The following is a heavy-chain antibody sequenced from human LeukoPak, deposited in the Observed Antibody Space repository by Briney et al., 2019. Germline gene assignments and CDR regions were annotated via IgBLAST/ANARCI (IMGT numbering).Heavy chain of an antibody. CDR3: ARDRYSSGWTGDAFDI. CDR2: IRYDGSNK. CDR1: GFTFSSYG. D-gene: IGHD6-19*01. J-gene: IGHJ3*02. Sequence: GGSLRLSCAASGFTFSSYGMHWVRQAPGKGLEWVAFIRYDGSNKYYADSVKGRFTISRENSKNTLYLQMNSLRAEDTAVYYCARDRYSSGWTGDAFDIWGQGTMVTVSS. V-gene: IGHV3-30*02.